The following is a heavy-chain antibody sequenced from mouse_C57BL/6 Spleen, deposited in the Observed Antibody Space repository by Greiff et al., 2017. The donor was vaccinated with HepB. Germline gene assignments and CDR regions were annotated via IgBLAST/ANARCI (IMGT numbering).Heavy chain of an antibody. D-gene: IGHD2-5*01. J-gene: IGHJ3*01. Sequence: EVQGVESGGGLVQPGGSLKLSCAASGFTFSDYGMAWVRQAPRKGPEWVAFISNLAYSIYYADTVTGRFTISRENAKNTLYLEMSSLRSEDTAMYYCARGDSNGFAYWGQGTLVTVSA. CDR3: ARGDSNGFAY. CDR2: ISNLAYSI. V-gene: IGHV5-15*01. CDR1: GFTFSDYG.